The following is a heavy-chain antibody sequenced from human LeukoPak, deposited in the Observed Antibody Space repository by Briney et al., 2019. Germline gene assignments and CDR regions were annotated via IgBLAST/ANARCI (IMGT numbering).Heavy chain of an antibody. CDR1: GYTFTSYD. J-gene: IGHJ4*02. V-gene: IGHV1-8*01. CDR2: MNPNSGNT. Sequence: ASVKVSCKASGYTFTSYDIHWVRQATGQGLEWMGWMNPNSGNTGYAQKFQGRVTMTRNTSISTAYMELSSLRSEDTAVYYCASRIGPGYYYDSSGNNFDYWGQGTLVTVSS. D-gene: IGHD3-22*01. CDR3: ASRIGPGYYYDSSGNNFDY.